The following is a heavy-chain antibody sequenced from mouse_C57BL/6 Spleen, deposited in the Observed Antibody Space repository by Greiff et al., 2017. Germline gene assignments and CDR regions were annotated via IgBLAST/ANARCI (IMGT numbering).Heavy chain of an antibody. CDR2: IDPEDGET. CDR3: ARSYYYGSSYVEFAY. V-gene: IGHV14-2*01. J-gene: IGHJ3*01. D-gene: IGHD1-1*01. CDR1: GFNIKDYY. Sequence: VQLQQSGAELVKPGASVKLSCTASGFNIKDYYMHWVKQRTEQGLEWIGRIDPEDGETKYAPKFQGKATITADTSSNTAYLQVSSLTSEDTAVYYCARSYYYGSSYVEFAYWGQGTLVTVSA.